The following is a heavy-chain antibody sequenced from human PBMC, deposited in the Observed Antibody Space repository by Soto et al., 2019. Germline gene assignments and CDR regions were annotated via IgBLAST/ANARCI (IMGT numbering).Heavy chain of an antibody. J-gene: IGHJ4*02. CDR2: IWYDGGNK. CDR3: ARDGQWLPRDGLRSSYYVDY. CDR1: AFNFSSYV. D-gene: IGHD6-19*01. Sequence: QVQLVESGGGVVQPGRSLRLSCAASAFNFSSYVMHWVRQAPGKGLEWVAVIWYDGGNKYYANSVKGRFTISRDNSKNTLYLQMNSLRAEDTAVYYCARDGQWLPRDGLRSSYYVDYWGQGTLVTVSS. V-gene: IGHV3-33*01.